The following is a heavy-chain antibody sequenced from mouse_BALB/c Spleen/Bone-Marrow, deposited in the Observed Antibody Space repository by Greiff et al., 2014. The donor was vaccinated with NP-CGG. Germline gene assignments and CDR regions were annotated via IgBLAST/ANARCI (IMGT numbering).Heavy chain of an antibody. J-gene: IGHJ3*01. CDR2: IDPSDSYT. Sequence: VQLQQSGVEFVKPGASVKLSCKASGYTFTSYWMHWVKQRPGQGLEWIGGIDPSDSYTKYNQNFKGKATLTVDKSSSTAYMQLSSLTSEDSAVYYCARTYYDYDWFAYWGQGTLVTVSA. D-gene: IGHD2-4*01. CDR1: GYTFTSYW. CDR3: ARTYYDYDWFAY. V-gene: IGHV1-69*02.